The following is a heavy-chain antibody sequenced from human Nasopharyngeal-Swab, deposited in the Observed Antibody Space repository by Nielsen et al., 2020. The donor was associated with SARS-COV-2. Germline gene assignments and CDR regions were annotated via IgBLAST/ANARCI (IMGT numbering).Heavy chain of an antibody. D-gene: IGHD6-13*01. J-gene: IGHJ5*02. V-gene: IGHV3-30-3*01. Sequence: GESLKISCAASGFTFSSYAMHWVRQAPGKGLEWVAVISYDGSNKYYADSVKGRFTISRDNSKNTLYLQMNSLRAGDTAVYYCARDGRQQLRPEGLFDPWGQGTLVTVSS. CDR2: ISYDGSNK. CDR3: ARDGRQQLRPEGLFDP. CDR1: GFTFSSYA.